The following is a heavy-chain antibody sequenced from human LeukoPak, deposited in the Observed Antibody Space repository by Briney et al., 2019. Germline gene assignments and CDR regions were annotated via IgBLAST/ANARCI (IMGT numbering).Heavy chain of an antibody. D-gene: IGHD6-13*01. CDR2: INTDGSST. CDR1: EFTFSTYA. CDR3: ARESGIAAALDL. V-gene: IGHV3-74*01. Sequence: GGSLRLSCAASEFTFSTYAMSWVRQAPGKGLVWVSRINTDGSSTSYADSVKGRFTISRDNAKNTLYLQMNSLRAEDTAVYYCARESGIAAALDLWGQGTLVTVSS. J-gene: IGHJ5*02.